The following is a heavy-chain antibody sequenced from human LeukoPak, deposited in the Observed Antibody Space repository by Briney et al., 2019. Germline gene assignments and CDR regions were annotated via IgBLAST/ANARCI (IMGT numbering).Heavy chain of an antibody. J-gene: IGHJ6*03. Sequence: ASVKVSCKASGYTFTGYYMHWVRQAPGQGLEWMGWINPNSGGTNYAQKFQGRVTMTRDTSISTAYMELSRLRSDDTAVYYCARNAERNYYYYMDVWGKGTTVTISS. CDR3: ARNAERNYYYYMDV. CDR1: GYTFTGYY. D-gene: IGHD5-24*01. CDR2: INPNSGGT. V-gene: IGHV1-2*02.